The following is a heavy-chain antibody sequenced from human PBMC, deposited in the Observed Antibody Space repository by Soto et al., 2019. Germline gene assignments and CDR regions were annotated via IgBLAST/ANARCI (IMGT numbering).Heavy chain of an antibody. J-gene: IGHJ5*02. CDR1: GFLFSRDV. CDR2: ISSDGRHE. CDR3: VSATCNDFWGGLTPFEP. D-gene: IGHD3-3*01. V-gene: IGHV3-30*04. Sequence: QVHVVEPGGGVVQPGTSLRLSCAASGFLFSRDVMHWVRQAPGKGLERLAVISSDGRHEYYADPVQGRFTISRDNSKNTLDVNMSRLRTEDTAMYLCVSATCNDFWGGLTPFEPWGQGNLV.